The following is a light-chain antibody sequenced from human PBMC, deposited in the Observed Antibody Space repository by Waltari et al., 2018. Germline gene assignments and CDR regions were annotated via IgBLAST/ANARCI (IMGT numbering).Light chain of an antibody. J-gene: IGKJ1*01. CDR1: QSVSSSY. CDR3: QQYCSLPKT. CDR2: GAS. V-gene: IGKV3-20*01. Sequence: RPSQSVSSSYLAWYQQKLGQAPRLLIYGASSRATGIPDRFSGSWSGTDFTLTISRLEPEDFAVYYCQQYCSLPKTFGQGTKVEIK.